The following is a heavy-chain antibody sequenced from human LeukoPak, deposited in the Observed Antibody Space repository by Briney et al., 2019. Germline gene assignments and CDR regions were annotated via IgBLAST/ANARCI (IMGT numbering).Heavy chain of an antibody. D-gene: IGHD3-3*01. CDR2: IYYSGST. Sequence: SETLSLTCTVSGGSISSSSYYWGWIRQPPGKGLEWIGSIYYSGSTYYNPSLKSRATISVDTSKNQFSLKLSYVTAADTAVYYCARHILSITIFGVVGLGFDPWGQGTLVTVSS. CDR1: GGSISSSSYY. CDR3: ARHILSITIFGVVGLGFDP. V-gene: IGHV4-39*01. J-gene: IGHJ5*02.